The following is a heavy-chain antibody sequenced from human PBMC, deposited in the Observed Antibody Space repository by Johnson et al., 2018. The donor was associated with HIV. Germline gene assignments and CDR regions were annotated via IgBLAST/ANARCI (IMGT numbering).Heavy chain of an antibody. CDR3: ARRRVAGDDAFDM. J-gene: IGHJ3*02. CDR1: GFTFSSYA. CDR2: VSYDGTNK. Sequence: LVESGGGVVQPGRSLRLSCAASGFTFSSYAMHWVRQAPGKGLEWVAVVSYDGTNKYYADSVKGRFTISRDNAKNSLYPQMNSLRGEDTAVYYCARRRVAGDDAFDMWGQGTMVSVSS. D-gene: IGHD6-19*01. V-gene: IGHV3-30*04.